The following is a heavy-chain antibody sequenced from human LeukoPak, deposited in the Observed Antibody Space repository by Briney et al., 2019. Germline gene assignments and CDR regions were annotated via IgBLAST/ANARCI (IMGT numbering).Heavy chain of an antibody. CDR2: IYTSGST. D-gene: IGHD2-2*03. J-gene: IGHJ4*02. CDR3: ASGNCSSTSCYPSGYDY. V-gene: IGHV4-4*07. Sequence: SETLSLTCTVSGGSISSYYWSWIRQPAGKGLEWIGRIYTSGSTNYNPSLKSRVTMSVDTSKNQFSLKLSSVTAADTAVYYCASGNCSSTSCYPSGYDYWGQGTLVTVSS. CDR1: GGSISSYY.